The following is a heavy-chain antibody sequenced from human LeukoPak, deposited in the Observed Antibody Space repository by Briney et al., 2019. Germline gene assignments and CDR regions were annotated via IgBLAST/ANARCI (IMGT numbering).Heavy chain of an antibody. J-gene: IGHJ4*02. V-gene: IGHV3-74*01. CDR1: GFTFSSYW. D-gene: IGHD3-10*01. CDR3: ARDLMVRGVFDY. Sequence: PGGSLRLSCAASGFTFSSYWMHWVRQAPGKGLVWVSRINSDGRSTNYADSVKGRFTISRDNAKNTLYLQMNSLRAEDTAVYYCARDLMVRGVFDYWGQGTLVTVSS. CDR2: INSDGRST.